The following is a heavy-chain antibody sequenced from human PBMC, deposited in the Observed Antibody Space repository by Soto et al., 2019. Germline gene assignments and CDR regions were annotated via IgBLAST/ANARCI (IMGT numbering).Heavy chain of an antibody. Sequence: ASVKVSCKASGYTFTGYFMHWVRQAPGQGLEWMGYINPNSGVTKYAQKFQGRVTLTRDTSINTAYMEMTMLRSDDTAVYYCARGGGTILAPLPWGQGTLVTVPQ. CDR2: INPNSGVT. CDR3: ARGGGTILAPLP. CDR1: GYTFTGYF. D-gene: IGHD3-3*01. V-gene: IGHV1-2*02. J-gene: IGHJ5*02.